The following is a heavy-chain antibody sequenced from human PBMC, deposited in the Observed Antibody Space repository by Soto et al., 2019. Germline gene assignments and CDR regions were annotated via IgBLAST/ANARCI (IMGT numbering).Heavy chain of an antibody. Sequence: PGGSLRLSCAASGFTFSSYSMNWVRQAPGKGLEWVSSISSSSSYIYYADSVKGRFTISRDNAKNSLYLQMNSLRAEDTALYYCAKSHTTSGWYVTTDYWGQGTLVTVSS. CDR2: ISSSSSYI. D-gene: IGHD6-19*01. CDR3: AKSHTTSGWYVTTDY. CDR1: GFTFSSYS. V-gene: IGHV3-21*04. J-gene: IGHJ4*02.